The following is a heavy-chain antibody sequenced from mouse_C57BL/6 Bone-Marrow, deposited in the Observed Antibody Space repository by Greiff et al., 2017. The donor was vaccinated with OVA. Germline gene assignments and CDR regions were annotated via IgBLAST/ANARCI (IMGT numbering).Heavy chain of an antibody. CDR1: GFNIKDYY. Sequence: EVNVVESGAELVKPGASVKLSCTASGFNIKDYYMHWVKQRTEQGLEWIGRIDPEDGETKYAPKFQGKATITADTSSNTAYLQLSSLTSEDTAVYYCAIYYGSGYCYFDVWGTGTTVTVSS. J-gene: IGHJ1*03. V-gene: IGHV14-2*01. D-gene: IGHD1-1*01. CDR3: AIYYGSGYCYFDV. CDR2: IDPEDGET.